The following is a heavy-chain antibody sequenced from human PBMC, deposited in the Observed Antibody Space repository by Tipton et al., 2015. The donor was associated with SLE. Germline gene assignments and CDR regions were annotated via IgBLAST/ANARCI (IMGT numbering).Heavy chain of an antibody. CDR2: ISAYNGNT. V-gene: IGHV1-18*01. Sequence: QLVQSGGEVKEPGASVKVSCKASGYTFTSYGISWVRQAPGQGLEWLAWISAYNGNTEYSPNLEGRVTVTIDASTTTGYMELRSLRSYDTAVYYCVRDTVYSPPRAGCDIWGQGTMVTVS. CDR1: GYTFTSYG. D-gene: IGHD4-11*01. J-gene: IGHJ3*02. CDR3: VRDTVYSPPRAGCDI.